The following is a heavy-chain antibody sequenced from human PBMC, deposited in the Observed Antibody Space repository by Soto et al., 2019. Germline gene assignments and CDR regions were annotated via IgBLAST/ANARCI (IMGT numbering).Heavy chain of an antibody. V-gene: IGHV3-33*01. J-gene: IGHJ6*01. CDR2: IWYDGSKI. CDR1: GFTFSSYG. D-gene: IGHD6-13*01. Sequence: QVHLVQSGGGVVQPGGSLRLSCAASGFTFSSYGMHWVRQAPGKGLEWVAVIWYDGSKIYYADSVKGRFTISRDNSKSTLYLQMNSLRAEDTAVYYCERPLEQHQLGFGMDVCGQGSPVTVSS. CDR3: ERPLEQHQLGFGMDV.